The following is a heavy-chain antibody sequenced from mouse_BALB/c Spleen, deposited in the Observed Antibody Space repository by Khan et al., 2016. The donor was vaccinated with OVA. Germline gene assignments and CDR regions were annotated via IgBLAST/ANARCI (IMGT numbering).Heavy chain of an antibody. CDR1: GYTFTTYW. CDR2: INPTSGFT. J-gene: IGHJ2*01. CDR3: ARERIDY. V-gene: IGHV1-7*01. Sequence: QVQLKESGAELAKPGASVKMSCKASGYTFTTYWLHWVTQRPGQGLEWIGYINPTSGFTDYNQKFKDKATLTADKSSSTAYMQLSSLTSDDSAVYYCARERIDYWGQGTTLTVSS.